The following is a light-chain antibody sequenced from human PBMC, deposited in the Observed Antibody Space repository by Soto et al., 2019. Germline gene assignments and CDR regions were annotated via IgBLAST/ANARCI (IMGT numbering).Light chain of an antibody. Sequence: IQMTQSPSSLSASVGDRVTITCRASQTISSSLNWYQQKPGKAPNLLIFTASSLQSGVPSRFSGSGSGTEFTLTICSLQPEDFATYYCQQTYSDPPLTFGGGTKVEIK. CDR2: TAS. CDR1: QTISSS. CDR3: QQTYSDPPLT. V-gene: IGKV1-39*01. J-gene: IGKJ4*01.